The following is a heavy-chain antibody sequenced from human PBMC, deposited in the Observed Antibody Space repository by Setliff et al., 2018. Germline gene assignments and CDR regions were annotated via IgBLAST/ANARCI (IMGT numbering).Heavy chain of an antibody. J-gene: IGHJ6*03. D-gene: IGHD5-18*01. V-gene: IGHV4-31*03. CDR3: ARYSSPYYYMDV. Sequence: SETLSLTCTVSGGSITTGGYYWSWIRQHPGEGLEWIGYIYHSGTTYYNPSLESRVRLSVDTSNSQFSLKLSSVTAADRAIYFCARYSSPYYYMDVWGTGSAVTSP. CDR1: GGSITTGGYY. CDR2: IYHSGTT.